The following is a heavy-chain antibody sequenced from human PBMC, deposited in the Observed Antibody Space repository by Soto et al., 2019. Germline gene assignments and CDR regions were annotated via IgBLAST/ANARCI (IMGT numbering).Heavy chain of an antibody. CDR2: FDPEDGET. D-gene: IGHD1-26*01. Sequence: ASVKVSCKVSGYTLTELSMHWVRQAPGKGLEWMGGFDPEDGETIYAQKFQGRVTMTEDTSTDTAYMGLSSLRSEDTAVYYCATGGGSYVSEYYFDYWGQGTLVTVSS. V-gene: IGHV1-24*01. CDR3: ATGGGSYVSEYYFDY. CDR1: GYTLTELS. J-gene: IGHJ4*02.